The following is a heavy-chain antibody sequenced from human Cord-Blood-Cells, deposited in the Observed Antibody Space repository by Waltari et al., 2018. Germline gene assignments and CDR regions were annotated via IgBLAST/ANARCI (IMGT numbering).Heavy chain of an antibody. CDR2: IYTSGTT. Sequence: VQLQESGPGLAKTPETLSLTCTFSGGSISSYYWSWIRQRAGKGLGWFVRIYTSGTTNYTPSRKSRVPMSGDTAKNQSSLWVGSVAGADTGVYCCAIGPGYSSSQGAFEMCAQGTIVGVSS. V-gene: IGHV4-4*07. CDR1: GGSISSYY. D-gene: IGHD6-13*01. CDR3: AIGPGYSSSQGAFEM. J-gene: IGHJ3*02.